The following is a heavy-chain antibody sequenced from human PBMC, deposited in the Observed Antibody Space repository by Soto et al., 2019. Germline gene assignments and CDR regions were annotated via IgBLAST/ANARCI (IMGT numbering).Heavy chain of an antibody. J-gene: IGHJ3*02. CDR2: ITPIFGTA. CDR3: AVTVTTAAFDI. V-gene: IGHV1-69*13. CDR1: GGTXTSYA. D-gene: IGHD4-17*01. Sequence: SXKVSFKASGGTXTSYAIGWVRQAPGQGLEWMGGITPIFGTANYAQKFQGIVTITAEESTSTAYMEMSSVRSEDTAVYYRAVTVTTAAFDIWGQGTMGTVSS.